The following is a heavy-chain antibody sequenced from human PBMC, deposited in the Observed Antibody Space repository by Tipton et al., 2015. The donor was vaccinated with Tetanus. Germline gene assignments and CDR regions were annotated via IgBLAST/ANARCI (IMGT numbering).Heavy chain of an antibody. D-gene: IGHD2-2*01. CDR2: ISSSSSTI. CDR1: GFTFSSYS. J-gene: IGHJ5*02. CDR3: TRSCSSSTCVGAFDP. Sequence: GSLRLSCAASGFTFSSYSMNWVRQAPGKGLEWVSYISSSSSTIYYADSVKGRFAISRDNNNNLVLLEMNDLRADDTAVYYCTRSCSSSTCVGAFDPWGQGALVTVS. V-gene: IGHV3-48*04.